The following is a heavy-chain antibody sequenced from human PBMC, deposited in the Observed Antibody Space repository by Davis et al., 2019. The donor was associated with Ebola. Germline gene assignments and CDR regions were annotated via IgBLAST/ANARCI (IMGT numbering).Heavy chain of an antibody. CDR1: GGSISSSSYY. CDR3: ARQGYCSSTSCYRVPYYYYGMDV. D-gene: IGHD2-2*02. J-gene: IGHJ6*02. Sequence: PSETLSLTCTVSGGSISSSSYYWGWIRQPPGKGLEWIGSIYYSGSTYYNPSLKSRVTISVDTSKNQFSLKLSSVTAADTAVYYCARQGYCSSTSCYRVPYYYYGMDVWGQGTTVIVSS. CDR2: IYYSGST. V-gene: IGHV4-39*01.